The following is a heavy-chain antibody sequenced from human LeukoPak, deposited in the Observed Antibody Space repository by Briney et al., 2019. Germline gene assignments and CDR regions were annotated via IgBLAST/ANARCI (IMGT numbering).Heavy chain of an antibody. V-gene: IGHV4-34*01. Sequence: SETLSLTCAVYGGSFSGYYWSWIRQPPGKGLEWIGEINHSGSTNYNPSLKSRVTISVDTSKNQFSLKLSSVTAADTAVYYCARHRRTTVVTPYFDYWGQGTLVTVSS. CDR3: ARHRRTTVVTPYFDY. CDR2: INHSGST. CDR1: GGSFSGYY. D-gene: IGHD4-23*01. J-gene: IGHJ4*02.